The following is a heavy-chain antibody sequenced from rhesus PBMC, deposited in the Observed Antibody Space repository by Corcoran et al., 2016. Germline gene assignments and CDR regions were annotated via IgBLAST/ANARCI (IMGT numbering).Heavy chain of an antibody. CDR3: ARNGGGYNPVESFEL. Sequence: QVQLQESGPGLVKPSETLSLTCAVSGGSISVSYWNWFRQPPRQGLEWIGYTGGRSGGTNYNPHRKMRGTISTHTSKIQFASELSSGTSADAVVYSCARNGGGYNPVESFELWGQGALVTVSS. V-gene: IGHV4-165*02. CDR2: TGGRSGGT. CDR1: GGSISVSY. D-gene: IGHD1-44*02. J-gene: IGHJ1*01.